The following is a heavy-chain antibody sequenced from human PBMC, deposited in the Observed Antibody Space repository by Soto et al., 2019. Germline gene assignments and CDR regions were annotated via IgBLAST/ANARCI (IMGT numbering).Heavy chain of an antibody. V-gene: IGHV1-18*01. D-gene: IGHD3-3*01. Sequence: ASVKVSCKASGYTFTSYGISWVRQAPGQGHEWMGWISAYNGNTNYAQKLQGRVTMTTDTSTSTAYMELRSLRSDDTAVYYCARGRLRFLEWLPHPTYYYMDVWGKGTTVTVSS. J-gene: IGHJ6*03. CDR1: GYTFTSYG. CDR3: ARGRLRFLEWLPHPTYYYMDV. CDR2: ISAYNGNT.